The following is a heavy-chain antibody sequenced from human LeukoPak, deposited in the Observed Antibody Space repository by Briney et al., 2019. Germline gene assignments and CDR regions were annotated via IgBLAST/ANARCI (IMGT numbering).Heavy chain of an antibody. V-gene: IGHV1-2*02. Sequence: RASVKVSCKTSGYTFTAHYIHWVRQAPGQGLEWMGWINPHSGGTNFAQKFQGRVTMTRDTSITTAHMELSRLTSDDTAMYYCAREIPCSSSSCLDYWGQGTLVTVSS. CDR1: GYTFTAHY. CDR3: AREIPCSSSSCLDY. J-gene: IGHJ4*02. D-gene: IGHD2-2*01. CDR2: INPHSGGT.